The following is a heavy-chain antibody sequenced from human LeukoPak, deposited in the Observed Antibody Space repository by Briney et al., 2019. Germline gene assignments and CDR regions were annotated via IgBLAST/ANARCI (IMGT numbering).Heavy chain of an antibody. CDR3: ARTIVVVPAAILRYGMDV. V-gene: IGHV3-30*03. CDR1: KFTFSNYG. CDR2: ISSDGGTK. D-gene: IGHD2-2*02. J-gene: IGHJ6*02. Sequence: GGSLRLSCTASKFTFSNYGMQWVRQAPGKGLEWVAVISSDGGTKYYADSVKGRFTLSRDNSKTTLYLQMNSLRAEDTAVYYCARTIVVVPAAILRYGMDVWGQGTTVTVSS.